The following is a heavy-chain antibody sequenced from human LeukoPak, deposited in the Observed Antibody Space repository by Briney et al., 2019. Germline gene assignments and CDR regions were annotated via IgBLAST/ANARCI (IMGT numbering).Heavy chain of an antibody. V-gene: IGHV4-34*01. Sequence: TPSETLSLTCAVYGGSFSSYYWNWISQPPGKGLERIGEINNSGSTNYNPSLKSRVTISRDTSKNQFSLKLSSVTAADTAVYYCASGRAFFDWGQGTLVTVSS. CDR2: INNSGST. J-gene: IGHJ4*02. D-gene: IGHD3-3*02. CDR3: ASGRAFFD. CDR1: GGSFSSYY.